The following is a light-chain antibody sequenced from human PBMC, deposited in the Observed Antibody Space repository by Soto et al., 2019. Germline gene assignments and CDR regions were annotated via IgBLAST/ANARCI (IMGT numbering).Light chain of an antibody. CDR1: QSVSSSY. CDR3: QQYCSSPRT. J-gene: IGKJ2*01. Sequence: EIVLTQSPGTLSLSPGERATLSCRASQSVSSSYLAWYQQKPGQAPRLRIYGASSMATGIPDRFSGSGSGTDFTLTISRLEPEDVAVYYCQQYCSSPRTFGRGTKLEVK. V-gene: IGKV3-20*01. CDR2: GAS.